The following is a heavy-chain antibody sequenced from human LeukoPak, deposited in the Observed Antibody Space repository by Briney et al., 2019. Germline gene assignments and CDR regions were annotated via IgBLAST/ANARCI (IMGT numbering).Heavy chain of an antibody. V-gene: IGHV3-9*01. CDR2: ISWNSGNI. Sequence: GGSLRLSCAASGFTFDDYAMHWVRQAPGKGLEWVSSISWNSGNIDYADSVKGRFTISRDNAKNSLHLQMNSLRAEDTALYYCAKDMGHVGVALDWGQGTLVTVSS. D-gene: IGHD1-26*01. J-gene: IGHJ4*02. CDR3: AKDMGHVGVALD. CDR1: GFTFDDYA.